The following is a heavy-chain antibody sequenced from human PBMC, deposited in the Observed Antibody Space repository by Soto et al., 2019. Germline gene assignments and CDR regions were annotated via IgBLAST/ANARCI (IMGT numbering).Heavy chain of an antibody. CDR2: ISSNGGST. CDR1: GFTFSSYA. J-gene: IGHJ6*03. V-gene: IGHV3-64*01. Sequence: GGSLRLSCAASGFTFSSYAMHWVRQAPGKGLEYVSAISSNGGSTYYANSVKGRFTISRDNSKNTLYLQMGSLRAEDMAVYYCARGYCSGGSCPDDYYYYYYMDVWGKGTTVTVSS. CDR3: ARGYCSGGSCPDDYYYYYYMDV. D-gene: IGHD2-15*01.